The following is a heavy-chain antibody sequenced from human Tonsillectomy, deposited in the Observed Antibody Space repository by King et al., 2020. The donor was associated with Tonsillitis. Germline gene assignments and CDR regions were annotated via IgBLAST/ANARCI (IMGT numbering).Heavy chain of an antibody. Sequence: VQLVESGGGLVKPGGSLRLSCAASGFTFSDYYMSWIRQAPGKGLEWVSYISSSSSYTNYADSVKGRFTISRDNAKNSLYLQMKSLRAEDTAVYYCARIYSSSWYELDYWGQGTLVTVSS. D-gene: IGHD6-13*01. J-gene: IGHJ4*02. CDR3: ARIYSSSWYELDY. CDR2: ISSSSSYT. CDR1: GFTFSDYY. V-gene: IGHV3-11*06.